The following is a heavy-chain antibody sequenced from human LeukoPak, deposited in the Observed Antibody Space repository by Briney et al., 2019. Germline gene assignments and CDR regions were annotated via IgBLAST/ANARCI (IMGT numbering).Heavy chain of an antibody. Sequence: GGSLRLSCAASGFTFSSYEMNWVRQAPGKGLEWVSDISSSGSTKYYADSVKGRFTISRDNAKNSLYLQMNSLRAEDTAVYYCAKRGPYSSSSAFDYWGQGTLVTVSS. CDR2: ISSSGSTK. D-gene: IGHD6-6*01. V-gene: IGHV3-48*03. J-gene: IGHJ4*02. CDR3: AKRGPYSSSSAFDY. CDR1: GFTFSSYE.